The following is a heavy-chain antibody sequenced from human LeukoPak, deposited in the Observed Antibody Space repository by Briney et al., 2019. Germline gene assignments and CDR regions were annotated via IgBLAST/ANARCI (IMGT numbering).Heavy chain of an antibody. CDR2: INWNGGST. V-gene: IGHV3-20*04. D-gene: IGHD3-22*01. J-gene: IGHJ3*02. CDR3: ARDGLYDRSGYYPMDAFDI. CDR1: GFTFDDYG. Sequence: GGSLRLSCAASGFTFDDYGMSWVRQAPGKGLEWVSGINWNGGSTGYADSVKGRFTISRDNAKNSLYLQMNSLRAEDTALYYCARDGLYDRSGYYPMDAFDIWGQGTMVTVSS.